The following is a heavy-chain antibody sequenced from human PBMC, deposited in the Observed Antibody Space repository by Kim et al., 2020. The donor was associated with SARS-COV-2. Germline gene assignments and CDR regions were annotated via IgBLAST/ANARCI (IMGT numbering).Heavy chain of an antibody. CDR2: INHSGST. J-gene: IGHJ4*02. D-gene: IGHD3-16*02. V-gene: IGHV4-34*01. CDR1: GGSFSGYY. Sequence: SETLSLTCAVYGGSFSGYYWSWIRQSPGKGLEWIGEINHSGSTNYNPSLKSRVTISVDTSKNQFSLKLSSVTAADTAVYYCASHQSDLYVWGSYRSDWGQGTLVTVSS. CDR3: ASHQSDLYVWGSYRSD.